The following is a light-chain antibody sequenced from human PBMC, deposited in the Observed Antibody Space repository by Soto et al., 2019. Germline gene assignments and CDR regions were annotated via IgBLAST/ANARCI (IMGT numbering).Light chain of an antibody. Sequence: EIVLTQSPATLSVSPLEGGTLXWRASQSVSSTLAWYQQKPGQAPRLLIYGASTRATDIPARFTGSGSGTEFTLTIGSLQSEDFAVYYCQQYNSWPVTFGQGTKVDIK. CDR2: GAS. CDR3: QQYNSWPVT. J-gene: IGKJ1*01. V-gene: IGKV3-15*01. CDR1: QSVSST.